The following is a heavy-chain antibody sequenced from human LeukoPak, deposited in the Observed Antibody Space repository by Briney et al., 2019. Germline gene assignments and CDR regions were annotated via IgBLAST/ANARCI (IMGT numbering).Heavy chain of an antibody. J-gene: IGHJ4*02. CDR2: INPNSGGT. D-gene: IGHD2-15*01. V-gene: IGHV1-2*02. CDR3: AREGCSGGSCYGPTGPFDY. CDR1: GYTFTGYY. Sequence: ASVKVSCKASGYTFTGYYMHWVRQAPGQGLEWMGWINPNSGGTNYAQKFQGRVTMTRDTSISTAYMELSRLRSDDTAVYYCAREGCSGGSCYGPTGPFDYWGQGTLLTVSS.